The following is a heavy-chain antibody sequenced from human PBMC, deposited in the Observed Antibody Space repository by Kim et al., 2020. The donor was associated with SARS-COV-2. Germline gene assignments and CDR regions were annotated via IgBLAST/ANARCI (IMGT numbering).Heavy chain of an antibody. CDR2: IYYSGST. V-gene: IGHV4-39*01. Sequence: SETLSLTCTVSGGSISRSSYYWGWIRQPPGKGLEWIGCIYYSGSTYYNPSLKSRVTISIDTSKNQFSLKLSPVTAADTAVYYCARRRRLISYSKSDNWCDPWGQGALVTDSS. D-gene: IGHD1-26*01. J-gene: IGHJ5*02. CDR1: GGSISRSSYY. CDR3: ARRRRLISYSKSDNWCDP.